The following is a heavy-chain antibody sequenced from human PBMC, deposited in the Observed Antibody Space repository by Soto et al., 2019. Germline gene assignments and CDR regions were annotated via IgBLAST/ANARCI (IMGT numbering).Heavy chain of an antibody. V-gene: IGHV4-38-2*01. CDR3: ARVWPWVPYYYASSPYTFENWFDT. Sequence: PXGILSLSFAVSGYSISSGYYWGWLRQPPGKGLEWIGSIYHVGSTYYNPSLNSRVTLSIDMTNNHVSLILNSVAAADTAVYYCARVWPWVPYYYASSPYTFENWFDTWGQGTLVT. J-gene: IGHJ5*02. CDR2: IYHVGST. D-gene: IGHD3-22*01. CDR1: GYSISSGYY.